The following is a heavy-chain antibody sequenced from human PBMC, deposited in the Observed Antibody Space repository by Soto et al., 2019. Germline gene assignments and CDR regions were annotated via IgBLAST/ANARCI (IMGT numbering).Heavy chain of an antibody. J-gene: IGHJ4*02. CDR2: ISGSGGST. CDR3: AKDKPSSVSGSSILWDY. CDR1: GFTFSSYA. Sequence: GGSLRLSCAASGFTFSSYAMSWVRQAPGKGLEWVSAISGSGGSTYYADSVKGRFTISRDNSKKTLHLQMNRLRAEDTAVYYCAKDKPSSVSGSSILWDYWGQGTLVTVSS. D-gene: IGHD3-10*01. V-gene: IGHV3-23*01.